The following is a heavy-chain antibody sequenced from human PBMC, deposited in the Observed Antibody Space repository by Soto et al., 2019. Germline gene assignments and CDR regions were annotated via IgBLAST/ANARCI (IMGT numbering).Heavy chain of an antibody. V-gene: IGHV1-46*03. CDR2: INPSGGST. CDR3: ARQGGDTAMDTYYYYGMDV. J-gene: IGHJ6*02. Sequence: QVQLVQSGAEVKKPGASVKVSCKASGYTFTSYYMRWVRQAPGQGLEWMGIINPSGGSTSYAQKFQGRVTMTRDTSTSTVYMELSSLRSEDTAVYYCARQGGDTAMDTYYYYGMDVWGQGTTVTVSS. CDR1: GYTFTSYY. D-gene: IGHD5-18*01.